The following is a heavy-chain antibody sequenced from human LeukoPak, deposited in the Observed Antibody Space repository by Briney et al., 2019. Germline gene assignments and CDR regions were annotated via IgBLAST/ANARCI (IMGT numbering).Heavy chain of an antibody. V-gene: IGHV3-11*01. Sequence: PGGSLRLSCAASGFTFSDYYMSWIRQAPGKGLEWVSYISSSGSTIYYADSVKGRFTISRDNAKNSLYLQMNSLRAEDTAVYYCARDPTAMVIYFDYWGQGTLVTVSS. CDR1: GFTFSDYY. CDR2: ISSSGSTI. J-gene: IGHJ4*02. D-gene: IGHD5-18*01. CDR3: ARDPTAMVIYFDY.